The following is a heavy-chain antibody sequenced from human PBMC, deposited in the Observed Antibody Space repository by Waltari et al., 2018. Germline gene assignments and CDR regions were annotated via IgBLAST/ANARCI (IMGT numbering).Heavy chain of an antibody. CDR2: IRYDGSNK. J-gene: IGHJ4*02. Sequence: QVQLVESGGGVVQPGGSLRLYCAASGFTFSSYGMHWVRQAPGKGLEWVTFIRYDGSNKYYVDSVKGRFTISRDNSKNTLYLQMNSLRGEDSAVYYCVKAYGDYGTIDFWGQGILVTVSS. V-gene: IGHV3-30*02. CDR1: GFTFSSYG. D-gene: IGHD4-17*01. CDR3: VKAYGDYGTIDF.